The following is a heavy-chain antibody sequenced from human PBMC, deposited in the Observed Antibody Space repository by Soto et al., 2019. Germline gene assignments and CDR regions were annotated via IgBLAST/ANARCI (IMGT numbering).Heavy chain of an antibody. D-gene: IGHD6-19*01. CDR2: IYYSGST. CDR1: GGSISSYY. V-gene: IGHV4-59*01. J-gene: IGHJ4*02. CDR3: ARVARLSVAGTTYYFDY. Sequence: SETLSLTCTVSGGSISSYYWSWVRQPPGKGLEWIGYIYYSGSTNYNPSLKSRVTISVDTSKNQFSLKLSSVTAADTAVYYCARVARLSVAGTTYYFDYWGQGTLVTVSS.